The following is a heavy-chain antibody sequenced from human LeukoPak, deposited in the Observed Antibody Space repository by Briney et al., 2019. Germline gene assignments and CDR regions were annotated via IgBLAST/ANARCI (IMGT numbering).Heavy chain of an antibody. CDR3: ARDDYYYYMDV. CDR2: ISYDGSNK. J-gene: IGHJ6*03. CDR1: GFTFSSYD. V-gene: IGHV3-30*03. Sequence: PGGSLRLSCAVSGFTFSSYDMHWVRQAPGKGLEWVAVISYDGSNKYYADSVKGRFTISRDNSRNTLYLQMNSLRAEDTAVYYCARDDYYYYMDVWGKGTTVTVSS.